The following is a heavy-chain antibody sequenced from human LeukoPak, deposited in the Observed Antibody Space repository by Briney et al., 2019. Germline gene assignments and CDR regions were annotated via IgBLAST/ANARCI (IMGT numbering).Heavy chain of an antibody. CDR3: ASAIAVAGPYFDY. Sequence: GGSLRLSCAASAFTFSSYGMSWVRQAPGKGLEWVSDISGSGDSTNYADSVKGRFTISRDNSKNTLYLQMNSLRAEDTAVYYCASAIAVAGPYFDYWGQGTLVTVSS. CDR1: AFTFSSYG. D-gene: IGHD6-19*01. CDR2: ISGSGDST. V-gene: IGHV3-23*01. J-gene: IGHJ4*02.